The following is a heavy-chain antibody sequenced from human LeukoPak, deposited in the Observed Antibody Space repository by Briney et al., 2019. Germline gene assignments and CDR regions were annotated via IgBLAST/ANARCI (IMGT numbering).Heavy chain of an antibody. CDR1: GYTFTDYG. CDR3: ARDHYYDSSGYHTNWFDP. CDR2: IIPIFGTA. V-gene: IGHV1-69*06. Sequence: SVKVSCKASGYTFTDYGISWVRQAPGQGLEWMGGIIPIFGTANYAQKFQGRVTITADKSTSTAYMELSSLRSEDTAVYYCARDHYYDSSGYHTNWFDPWGQGTLVTVSS. D-gene: IGHD3-22*01. J-gene: IGHJ5*02.